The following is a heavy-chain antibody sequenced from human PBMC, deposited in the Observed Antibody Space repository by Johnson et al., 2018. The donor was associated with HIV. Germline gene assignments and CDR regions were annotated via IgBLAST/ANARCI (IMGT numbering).Heavy chain of an antibody. D-gene: IGHD2-21*02. CDR1: GFIFSNYG. V-gene: IGHV3-30*02. J-gene: IGHJ3*02. Sequence: VQLVESGGGVVQPGGSLRLSCATSGFIFSNYGIHWVRQAPGKGLEWVAFTRYDGNDNYYADSVRGRFTISRDKSTTTVYLQMNSLRADDTAVYYCARMGGYCGGDCYAFDIWGQGTMVTVSS. CDR2: TRYDGNDN. CDR3: ARMGGYCGGDCYAFDI.